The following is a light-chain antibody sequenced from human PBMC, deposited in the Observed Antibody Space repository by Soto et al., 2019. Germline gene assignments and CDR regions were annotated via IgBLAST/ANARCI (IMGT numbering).Light chain of an antibody. J-gene: IGKJ1*01. CDR2: RAS. CDR3: QQYNNWPAWT. CDR1: QSVSSN. Sequence: EIVLTQSPATLSASPGERATLSCRGSQSVSSNLAWYQQRPGQAPRVLIYRASTRATGIPARFSGSGSGTEFTLTISSLQSEDFAIYYCQQYNNWPAWTFGQGTKVDNK. V-gene: IGKV3-15*01.